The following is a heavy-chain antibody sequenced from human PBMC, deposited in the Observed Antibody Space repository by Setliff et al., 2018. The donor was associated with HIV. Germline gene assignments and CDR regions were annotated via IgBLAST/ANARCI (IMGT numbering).Heavy chain of an antibody. CDR3: ARGGGSSYLYHSRGSEYFQY. CDR2: FDPQDGKT. V-gene: IGHV1-24*01. Sequence: GASVKVSCKISGYTLTEVSMHWVRQAPGKGLEWMGYFDPQDGKTIYAQKFQGRVTMTEDTSISTAYMELSSLTSEDTAVYYCARGGGSSYLYHSRGSEYFQYWGQGALVTVSS. D-gene: IGHD3-22*01. CDR1: GYTLTEVS. J-gene: IGHJ1*01.